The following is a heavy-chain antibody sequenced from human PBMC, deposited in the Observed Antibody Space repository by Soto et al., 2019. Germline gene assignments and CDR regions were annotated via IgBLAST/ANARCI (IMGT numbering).Heavy chain of an antibody. J-gene: IGHJ6*02. V-gene: IGHV4-4*02. CDR2: IYHSGST. CDR3: ARDFRTYSHGVDV. D-gene: IGHD4-4*01. CDR1: GGSISSSNW. Sequence: SETLSLTCAVSGGSISSSNWWSWVRQPPGKGLEWIGEIYHSGSTNYNPSLKSRVTISVDKSKNQFSLKLSSVTAADTGVYFCARDFRTYSHGVDVWGQGTAVTVSS.